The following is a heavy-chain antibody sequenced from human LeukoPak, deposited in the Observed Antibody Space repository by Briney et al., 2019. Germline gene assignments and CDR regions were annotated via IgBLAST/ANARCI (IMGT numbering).Heavy chain of an antibody. Sequence: PGGSLRLSCAASGFIFSSHGMNWVRQAPGKGLEWVSGISPSGDITYYADSVKGRFTISRDNSKNTLYLQMNSLRAEDTAVYHCAKDGLRSDYYYYMDVWGKGTTVTMSS. J-gene: IGHJ6*03. CDR3: AKDGLRSDYYYYMDV. D-gene: IGHD4-17*01. CDR2: ISPSGDIT. CDR1: GFIFSSHG. V-gene: IGHV3-23*01.